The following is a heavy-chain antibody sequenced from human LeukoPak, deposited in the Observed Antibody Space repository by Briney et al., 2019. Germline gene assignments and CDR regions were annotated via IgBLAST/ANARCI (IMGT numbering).Heavy chain of an antibody. V-gene: IGHV3-23*01. CDR1: GSTFSTYP. CDR3: AKILSGTYSFDL. Sequence: GGSLRLSCTASGSTFSTYPMTWVRQAPGQGLEWVSAISGNSVTIYYADSVKGRFTISRDNSKNTLYLQMYSLRVEDTAVYYCAKILSGTYSFDLWGQGTLVTVSS. CDR2: ISGNSVTI. J-gene: IGHJ4*02. D-gene: IGHD1-26*01.